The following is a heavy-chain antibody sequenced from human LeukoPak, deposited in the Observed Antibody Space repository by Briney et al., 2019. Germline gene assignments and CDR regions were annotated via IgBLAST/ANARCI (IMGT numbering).Heavy chain of an antibody. CDR3: ARGRSSSSFQVFAAFDI. J-gene: IGHJ3*02. Sequence: ASVKVSCKASGYTFTSYDINWVRQATGQGLEWMGSMNPNSGNTGYAQKFQGRVTIIRNTSISTAYMELSSLRSEDTAVYYCARGRSSSSFQVFAAFDIWGQGTMVTVSS. V-gene: IGHV1-8*03. CDR1: GYTFTSYD. D-gene: IGHD6-13*01. CDR2: MNPNSGNT.